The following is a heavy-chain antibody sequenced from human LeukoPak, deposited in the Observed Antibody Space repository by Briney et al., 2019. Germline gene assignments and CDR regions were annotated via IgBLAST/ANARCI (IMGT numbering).Heavy chain of an antibody. CDR1: GGSFSGYY. Sequence: TSETLSLTCAVYGGSFSGYYWSWIRQPPGKGLEWIGEINHSGSTNYNPSLKSRVTISVDTSKNQFSLKLSSVTAADTAVDYCARGVGVYASWFDPWGQGTLVTVSS. J-gene: IGHJ5*02. V-gene: IGHV4-34*01. CDR3: ARGVGVYASWFDP. D-gene: IGHD2-8*01. CDR2: INHSGST.